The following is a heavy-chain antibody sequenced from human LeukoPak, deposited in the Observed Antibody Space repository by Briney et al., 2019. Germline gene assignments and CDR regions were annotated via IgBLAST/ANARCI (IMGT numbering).Heavy chain of an antibody. Sequence: GGSLRLSCAASGFMFKIHAMSWVRQAPGKGLEWVSTISGDGGSTYYADSVKGRFTISRDNGKSSLYLQMNSLSDEDTALYYCAREGFYSGFDRWGQGTLVTVSS. CDR2: ISGDGGST. V-gene: IGHV3-23*01. J-gene: IGHJ4*02. CDR3: AREGFYSGFDR. CDR1: GFMFKIHA. D-gene: IGHD5-12*01.